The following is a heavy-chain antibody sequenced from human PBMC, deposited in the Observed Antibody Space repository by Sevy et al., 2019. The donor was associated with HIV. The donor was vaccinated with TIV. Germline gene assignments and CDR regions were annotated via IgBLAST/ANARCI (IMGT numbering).Heavy chain of an antibody. D-gene: IGHD3-22*01. Sequence: GGSLRLSCAASGFTFSSYSMNWVRQAPGKGLEWVSYISSSSSTIYYADSVKGRFTISRDNDKNSLYLQMNSLRDEDTAVYYCAREGAYYYDSSGYYWGQGTLVTVSS. V-gene: IGHV3-48*02. J-gene: IGHJ4*02. CDR1: GFTFSSYS. CDR2: ISSSSSTI. CDR3: AREGAYYYDSSGYY.